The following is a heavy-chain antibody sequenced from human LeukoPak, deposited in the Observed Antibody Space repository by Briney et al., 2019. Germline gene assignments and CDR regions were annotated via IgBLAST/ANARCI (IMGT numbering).Heavy chain of an antibody. CDR3: ATIPYYSSGWYGGAFDI. D-gene: IGHD6-19*01. V-gene: IGHV4-34*01. Sequence: SETLSLTCAVYGGSFSGYYWSWIRQPPGKGLEWIGEINHSGSTNYNPSLKSRVAISVDTSKNQFSLKLSSVTAADTAVYYCATIPYYSSGWYGGAFDIWGQGTMVTVSS. J-gene: IGHJ3*02. CDR2: INHSGST. CDR1: GGSFSGYY.